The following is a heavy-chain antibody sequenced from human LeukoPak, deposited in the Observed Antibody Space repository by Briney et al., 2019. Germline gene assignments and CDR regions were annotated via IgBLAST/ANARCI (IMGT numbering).Heavy chain of an antibody. CDR2: IFHGGST. Sequence: SETLSLTCAVSGGSISSSNWWSWVRQPPGKGLEWIGEIFHGGSTNFNPSLKSRVTMSVDRSKNHFSLNLSSVTAADTAVYYCARGEDHGSGTVHFDYWGQETLVTVSS. CDR3: ARGEDHGSGTVHFDY. CDR1: GGSISSSNW. V-gene: IGHV4-4*02. D-gene: IGHD3-10*01. J-gene: IGHJ4*02.